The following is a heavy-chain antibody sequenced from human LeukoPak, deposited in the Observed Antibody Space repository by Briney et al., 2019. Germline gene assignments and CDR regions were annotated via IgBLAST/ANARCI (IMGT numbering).Heavy chain of an antibody. D-gene: IGHD6-13*01. V-gene: IGHV3-23*01. CDR1: VFAFSNYE. J-gene: IGHJ4*02. CDR2: IGGSGANT. Sequence: GGSLRLSCTASVFAFSNYEMTWVRQAPGKGLDWVSNIGGSGANTYYADSVKGRFTISRDNSKNTLYLQMNSLRVEDTAVYYCAKTRPLDSSSWSHGDYWGQGTLVTVSS. CDR3: AKTRPLDSSSWSHGDY.